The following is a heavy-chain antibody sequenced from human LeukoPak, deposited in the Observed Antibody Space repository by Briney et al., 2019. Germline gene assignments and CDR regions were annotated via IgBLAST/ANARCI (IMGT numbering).Heavy chain of an antibody. V-gene: IGHV4-31*03. Sequence: SETLSLTCTVSGGSISSSGYYWTWIRQHTAKGLEWLGYIFYSGSTYYNPSLKGRFTISLDTSKNQLSLKLSSVTAADTAVYYCARGTYYSSSGSYYNLDQWGQGTLVTVSS. J-gene: IGHJ4*02. D-gene: IGHD3-10*01. CDR2: IFYSGST. CDR3: ARGTYYSSSGSYYNLDQ. CDR1: GGSISSSGYY.